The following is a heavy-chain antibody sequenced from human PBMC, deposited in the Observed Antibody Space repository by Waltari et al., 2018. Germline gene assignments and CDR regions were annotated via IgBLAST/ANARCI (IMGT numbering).Heavy chain of an antibody. J-gene: IGHJ4*02. CDR3: ARWQQWPVRAFDY. CDR1: GFIVGSEY. D-gene: IGHD6-19*01. CDR2: IYSGGST. Sequence: EVQLVESGGGLIQPGGSLRLSCAASGFIVGSEYMSWVRQAPGRGLEWVSLIYSGGSTYYADSVKGRFTISRDNSKNTLYLQMDSLSVEDTAVYYCARWQQWPVRAFDYWGQGTLVTVSS. V-gene: IGHV3-53*01.